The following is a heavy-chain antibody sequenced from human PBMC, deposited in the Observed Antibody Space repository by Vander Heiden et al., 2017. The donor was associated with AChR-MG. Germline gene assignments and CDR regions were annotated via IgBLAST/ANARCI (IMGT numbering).Heavy chain of an antibody. CDR2: IYHSGST. J-gene: IGHJ3*02. Sequence: QLQLQESGSGLVKPSHTLSLTCAVSGGSISSGGYSWSWIRQPPGKGLEWIGYIYHSGSTYYNPSLKSRVTISVDRSKNQFSLKLSSVTAADTAVYYCARVLQYYDSSGYDGHDAFDIWGQGTMVTVSS. D-gene: IGHD3-22*01. CDR1: GGSISSGGYS. CDR3: ARVLQYYDSSGYDGHDAFDI. V-gene: IGHV4-30-2*01.